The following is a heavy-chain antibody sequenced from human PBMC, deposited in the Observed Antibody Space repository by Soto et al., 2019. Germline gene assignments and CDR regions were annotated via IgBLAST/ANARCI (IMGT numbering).Heavy chain of an antibody. Sequence: VQLLESGGGLVQPGGSLRLSCAASGFTFTSCAMSWVRQAPGKGLEWVSAISGTAGNTYHADSVKGRFTISRDISKNTLYLQMNSLRAEDTAVYYCAKGVWDYIAGHFDYWGQGTLVTVSS. J-gene: IGHJ4*02. CDR3: AKGVWDYIAGHFDY. CDR2: ISGTAGNT. CDR1: GFTFTSCA. V-gene: IGHV3-23*01. D-gene: IGHD1-7*01.